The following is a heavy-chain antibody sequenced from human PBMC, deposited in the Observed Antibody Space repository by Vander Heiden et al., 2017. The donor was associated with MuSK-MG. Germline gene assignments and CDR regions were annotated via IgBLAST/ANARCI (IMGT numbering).Heavy chain of an antibody. Sequence: QVQLQESGPGLVKPSETLSLNCTVSGYSFPGGNDGGWIRQSPAKGLEGIGSLFHGGSTYYSPALKSRVTISVDTSKSQLSLKLSSVTAAETAVYYCARRSGSGELDAFDIWGHGTMVTVYS. V-gene: IGHV4-38-2*02. CDR1: GYSFPGGND. CDR2: LFHGGST. J-gene: IGHJ3*02. CDR3: ARRSGSGELDAFDI. D-gene: IGHD1-26*01.